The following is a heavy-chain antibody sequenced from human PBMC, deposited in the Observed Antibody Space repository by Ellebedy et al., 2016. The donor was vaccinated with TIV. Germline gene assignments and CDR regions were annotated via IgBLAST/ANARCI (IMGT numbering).Heavy chain of an antibody. CDR1: GFTFSSYA. Sequence: GGSLRLSXAASGFTFSSYAMSWVRQAPGKGLEWVSAISGSGGSTYYADSVKGRFTISRDNSKNTLYLQMNSLRAEDTAVYYCAKDAPWLGVVPAARRRFLEWPHYFDYWGQGTLVTVSS. V-gene: IGHV3-23*01. CDR3: AKDAPWLGVVPAARRRFLEWPHYFDY. D-gene: IGHD3-3*01. CDR2: ISGSGGST. J-gene: IGHJ4*02.